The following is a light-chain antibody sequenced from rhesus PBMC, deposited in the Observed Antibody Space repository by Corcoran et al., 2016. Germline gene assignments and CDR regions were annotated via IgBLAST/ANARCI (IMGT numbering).Light chain of an antibody. CDR2: KAY. CDR1: QSISSW. CDR3: QQYSSSPLT. J-gene: IGKJ4*01. Sequence: DIQMTQSPSSLSASVGDTVTITCRASQSISSWLAWYQQKPGKAPMLLLYKAYTLQSGVPSRFSGSGSGTDCTLTISSLQSEDFATYYCQQYSSSPLTFGGGTKVEIK. V-gene: IGKV1-22*01.